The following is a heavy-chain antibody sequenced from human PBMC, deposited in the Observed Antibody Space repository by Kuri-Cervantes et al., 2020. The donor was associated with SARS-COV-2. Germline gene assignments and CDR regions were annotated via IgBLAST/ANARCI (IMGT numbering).Heavy chain of an antibody. D-gene: IGHD3-3*01. V-gene: IGHV3-30*02. CDR1: GFTFSSFA. J-gene: IGHJ6*02. CDR2: IRYDASIE. Sequence: GESLKISCAASGFTFSSFAMHWVRQAPGKGLEWLAFIRYDASIEFYADSVKGRFTISRDNAKNLLYLQMNSLRAEDTAVYYCARAHAYYDFWSGYGDVWGQGTTVTVSS. CDR3: ARAHAYYDFWSGYGDV.